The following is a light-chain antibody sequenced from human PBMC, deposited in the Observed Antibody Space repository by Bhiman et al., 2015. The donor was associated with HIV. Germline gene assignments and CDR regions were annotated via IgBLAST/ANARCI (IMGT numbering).Light chain of an antibody. CDR2: ANN. V-gene: IGLV1-40*01. J-gene: IGLJ3*02. CDR3: SSYTSRNTLV. CDR1: RSNIGAGYD. Sequence: QSMLTQPPSVSGAPGQRVTISCTGSRSNIGAGYDVHWYQNLPGTAPRLLIYANNNRPSGIPERFSGFNSGNTASLTISGLQAADEADYYCSSYTSRNTLVFGGGTKLTVL.